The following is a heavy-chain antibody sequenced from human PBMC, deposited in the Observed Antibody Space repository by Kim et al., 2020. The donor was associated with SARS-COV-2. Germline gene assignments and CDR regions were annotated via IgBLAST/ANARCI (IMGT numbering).Heavy chain of an antibody. CDR1: GFTFSSYE. CDR2: ISRSGSTI. Sequence: GGSLRLSCAASGFTFSSYEMNWVRQAPGKGLEWVSYISRSGSTIYYADSVKGRFTISRDNAKNSLYLQMNSLRAEDTAVYYCARDFLSIAAAGTLIDYWGQGTLVTVSS. V-gene: IGHV3-48*03. CDR3: ARDFLSIAAAGTLIDY. D-gene: IGHD6-13*01. J-gene: IGHJ4*02.